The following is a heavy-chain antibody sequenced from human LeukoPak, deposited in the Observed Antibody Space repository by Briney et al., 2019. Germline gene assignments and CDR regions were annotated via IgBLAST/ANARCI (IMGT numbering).Heavy chain of an antibody. V-gene: IGHV1-2*02. CDR2: INPNSGGT. CDR1: GYIFTSYG. D-gene: IGHD6-13*01. J-gene: IGHJ6*03. CDR3: ARARRQQLIDMDV. Sequence: ASVKVSCKASGYIFTSYGISWVRQAPGQGPEWMGWINPNSGGTNYAQKFQGRVTMTRDTSISTAYMELSRLRSDDTAVYYCARARRQQLIDMDVWGKGTTVTISS.